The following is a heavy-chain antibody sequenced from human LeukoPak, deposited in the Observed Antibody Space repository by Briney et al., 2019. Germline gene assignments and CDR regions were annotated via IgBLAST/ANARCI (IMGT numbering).Heavy chain of an antibody. CDR3: ARDDYGGSPYDY. Sequence: SETLSLTCTVSGGSISSSSYYWSWIRQPPGKGLEWIGYIYYSGSTNYNPSLKSRVTISVDTSKNQFSLKLSSVTAADTAVYYCARDDYGGSPYDYWGQGTLVTVSS. J-gene: IGHJ4*02. D-gene: IGHD4-23*01. CDR2: IYYSGST. CDR1: GGSISSSSYY. V-gene: IGHV4-61*01.